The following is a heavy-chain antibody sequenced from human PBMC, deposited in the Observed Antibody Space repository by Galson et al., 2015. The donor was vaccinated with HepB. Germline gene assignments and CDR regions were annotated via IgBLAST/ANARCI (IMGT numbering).Heavy chain of an antibody. Sequence: SLRLSCAASGFTFSSYWMHWVRQAPGKGLVWVSRIKSDGISTRYADSVKGRFTISRDNAKNTLYLQMNSLRAEDTAVYYCARDRDYDGRFDYWGQGTLVTVSS. CDR1: GFTFSSYW. V-gene: IGHV3-74*01. CDR3: ARDRDYDGRFDY. CDR2: IKSDGIST. D-gene: IGHD3-16*01. J-gene: IGHJ4*02.